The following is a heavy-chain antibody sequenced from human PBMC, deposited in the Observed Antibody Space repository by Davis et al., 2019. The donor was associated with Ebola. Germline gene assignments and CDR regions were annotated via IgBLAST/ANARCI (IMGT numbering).Heavy chain of an antibody. J-gene: IGHJ6*02. CDR3: ARVRCSSTSCYMTYNYGMDV. CDR1: GYTFTGYY. CDR2: INPNSGGP. D-gene: IGHD2-2*02. Sequence: ASVKVSCKASGYTFTGYYMHWVRQAPGQGLEWMGWINPNSGGPNYAQKFQGWVTMTRDTSISTAYMELSRLRSDDTAVYYCARVRCSSTSCYMTYNYGMDVWGQGTTVTVSS. V-gene: IGHV1-2*04.